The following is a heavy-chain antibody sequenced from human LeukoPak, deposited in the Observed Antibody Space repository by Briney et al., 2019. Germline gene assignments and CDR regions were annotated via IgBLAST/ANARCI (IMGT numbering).Heavy chain of an antibody. V-gene: IGHV3-74*01. CDR1: GFTFSNYW. Sequence: PGGSLRLSCAASGFTFSNYWMHWVRQAPGKGLVWVSRINSDGSSTSYADSVKGRFTISRDNAKNTLSLQMNSLRGEDTGVYYCAKAHLLDWLLPFDYWGQGTLVTVSS. J-gene: IGHJ4*02. D-gene: IGHD3/OR15-3a*01. CDR3: AKAHLLDWLLPFDY. CDR2: INSDGSST.